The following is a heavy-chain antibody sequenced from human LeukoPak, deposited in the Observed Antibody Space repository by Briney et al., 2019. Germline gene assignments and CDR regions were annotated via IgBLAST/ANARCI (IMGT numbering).Heavy chain of an antibody. CDR1: GFTFSSYA. V-gene: IGHV3-23*01. J-gene: IGHJ2*01. CDR3: AKDSASGGDFWAYFAL. CDR2: ISASGGST. D-gene: IGHD2-21*02. Sequence: GGSLRLSCAASGFTFSSYAMTWVRQAPGKGREGVSIISASGGSTSYADSVQGQFTIYRDNSRTTLHLQMNSLRAEDTAVYNCAKDSASGGDFWAYFALCRRASQVTVSA.